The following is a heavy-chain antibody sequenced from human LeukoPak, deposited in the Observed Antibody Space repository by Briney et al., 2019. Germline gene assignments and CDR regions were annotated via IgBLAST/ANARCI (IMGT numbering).Heavy chain of an antibody. J-gene: IGHJ4*02. CDR3: ARPPYSSSWYYGLYYFDY. V-gene: IGHV4-34*01. Sequence: SETLSLTCAVYGGSFSGYYWSWIRQPPGKGLEWIGEINHSGSTNYNPSLKSRVTISVDTSKNQFSPKLSSVTAADTAVYYCARPPYSSSWYYGLYYFDYWGQGTLVTVSS. CDR1: GGSFSGYY. CDR2: INHSGST. D-gene: IGHD6-13*01.